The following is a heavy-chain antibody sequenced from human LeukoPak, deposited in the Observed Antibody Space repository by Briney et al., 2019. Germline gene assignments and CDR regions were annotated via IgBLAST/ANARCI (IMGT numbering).Heavy chain of an antibody. V-gene: IGHV4-34*01. J-gene: IGHJ2*01. D-gene: IGHD6-6*01. CDR3: ARRDSSSSGSARSWYFDL. Sequence: PSETLSLTCAVYGGSFSGYYWSWIRQPPGKGLEWIGEINHSGSTNYNPSLKSRVTISVDTSKNQFSLKLSSVTAADTAVYYCARRDSSSSGSARSWYFDLWGRGTLVTVSS. CDR2: INHSGST. CDR1: GGSFSGYY.